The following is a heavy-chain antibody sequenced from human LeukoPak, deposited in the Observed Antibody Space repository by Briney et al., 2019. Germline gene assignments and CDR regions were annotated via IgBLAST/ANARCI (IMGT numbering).Heavy chain of an antibody. CDR2: IYPGDSDT. D-gene: IGHD3-9*01. CDR3: ARHRHYDILTGYRPGAFDI. Sequence: GESLKISCKGSGYSFTSYWIGWVRQMPGKGLEWMGIIYPGDSDTRYSPSFQGQVTISADKSISTAYLQWSSLKASDTAMYYCARHRHYDILTGYRPGAFDIWGQGTMVTVSS. J-gene: IGHJ3*02. V-gene: IGHV5-51*01. CDR1: GYSFTSYW.